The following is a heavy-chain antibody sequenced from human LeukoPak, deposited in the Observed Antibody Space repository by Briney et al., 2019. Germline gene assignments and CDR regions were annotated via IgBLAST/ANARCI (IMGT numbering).Heavy chain of an antibody. Sequence: ETLSLTCTVSGGSISSYYWSWIRQPPGKGLEWLGYIYYSGSTNYNPSLKSRVTISVDTSKNQFSLKLSSVTAADTAVYYCARESGGGYYYYGMDVWGQGTTVTVSS. CDR1: GGSISSYY. V-gene: IGHV4-59*01. CDR2: IYYSGST. CDR3: ARESGGGYYYYGMDV. J-gene: IGHJ6*02. D-gene: IGHD3-16*01.